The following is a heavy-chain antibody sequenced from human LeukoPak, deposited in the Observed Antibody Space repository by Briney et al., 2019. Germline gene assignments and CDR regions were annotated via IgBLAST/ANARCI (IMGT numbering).Heavy chain of an antibody. CDR3: ASSLEGGDYGMDV. D-gene: IGHD1-1*01. V-gene: IGHV4-59*12. CDR2: IYYSGST. Sequence: SETLSLTCTVSGGSISSYYWSWIRQPPGKGLEWIGYIYYSGSTNYNPSLKSRVTISVDTSKNQFSLKLSSVTAADTAVYYCASSLEGGDYGMDVWGQGTTVTVSS. CDR1: GGSISSYY. J-gene: IGHJ6*02.